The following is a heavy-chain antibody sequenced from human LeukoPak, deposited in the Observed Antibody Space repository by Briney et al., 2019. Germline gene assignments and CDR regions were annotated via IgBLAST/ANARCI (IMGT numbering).Heavy chain of an antibody. D-gene: IGHD6-13*01. CDR2: VTGSGGNT. V-gene: IGHV3-23*01. CDR3: AKGSRSSSYYFFDY. Sequence: GGSLRLSCAASGLSFSKAWMSWVRQAPGKGLEWVSTVTGSGGNTNYAESVMGRFTISRDNSKNTLYLQMKSLRAEDTAVYYCAKGSRSSSYYFFDYWGQGILVTV. J-gene: IGHJ4*02. CDR1: GLSFSKAW.